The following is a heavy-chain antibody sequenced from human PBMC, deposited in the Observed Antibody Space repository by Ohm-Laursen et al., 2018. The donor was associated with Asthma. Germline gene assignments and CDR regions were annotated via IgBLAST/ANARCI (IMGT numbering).Heavy chain of an antibody. J-gene: IGHJ3*01. CDR2: LIPNSGGT. CDR1: GYTFTDYH. V-gene: IGHV1-2*06. D-gene: IGHD4-23*01. Sequence: ASVKVSCKASGYTFTDYHLHWVRQAPGQGLEWMGQLIPNSGGTRYAQNFQDRVTMTRDTSIRTADMELSRLTSDDTAVYYCARSRNYGVYSRAFDVWGEGTVVTVSS. CDR3: ARSRNYGVYSRAFDV.